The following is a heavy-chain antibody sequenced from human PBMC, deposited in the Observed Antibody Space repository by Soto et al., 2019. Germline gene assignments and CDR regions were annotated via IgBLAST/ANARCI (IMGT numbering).Heavy chain of an antibody. J-gene: IGHJ5*02. CDR2: ISSSSSYI. V-gene: IGHV3-21*01. CDR3: ARDGDYGSGILVFDP. D-gene: IGHD3-10*01. Sequence: GESLKISCSASGFTFSSYSMNWVLQAPGKGLEWVSSISSSSSYIYYAYSVKGRFTISRDNAKNSLYLQMNSLRAEDTAVYYCARDGDYGSGILVFDPWGQGTLVTVSS. CDR1: GFTFSSYS.